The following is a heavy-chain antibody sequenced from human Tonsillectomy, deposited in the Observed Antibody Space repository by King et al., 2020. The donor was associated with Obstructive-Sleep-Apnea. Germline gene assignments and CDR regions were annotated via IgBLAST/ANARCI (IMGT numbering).Heavy chain of an antibody. CDR3: VSSCRHNYYYYGMDV. D-gene: IGHD2-21*01. J-gene: IGHJ6*02. CDR1: GFTFSSYA. Sequence: VQLVESGGGVVQPGTSLRLSCAASGFTFSSYAMYWVRQAPGKGLEWVAVISYDVSNKNYADSVKGRVTISRDNSKNTLYLQMNSLRAEDTAVYYCVSSCRHNYYYYGMDVWGQGTMVTVSS. V-gene: IGHV3-30*04. CDR2: ISYDVSNK.